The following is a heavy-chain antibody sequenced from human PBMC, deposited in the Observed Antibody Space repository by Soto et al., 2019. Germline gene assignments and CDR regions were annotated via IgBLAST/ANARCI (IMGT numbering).Heavy chain of an antibody. Sequence: HLRQWGAGLLKPSETLSLTCAVSGGPFTAYSWTWIRQPPGKELEWIGDINHSGGATYNPSLWVRVTLSLDTSTSQVSLTPSSVTAADTAIYYCARYPPYYIDSSGRFIAPIFDPWGQGTLVTVSS. CDR1: GGPFTAYS. CDR3: ARYPPYYIDSSGRFIAPIFDP. J-gene: IGHJ5*02. D-gene: IGHD3-22*01. V-gene: IGHV4-34*01. CDR2: INHSGGA.